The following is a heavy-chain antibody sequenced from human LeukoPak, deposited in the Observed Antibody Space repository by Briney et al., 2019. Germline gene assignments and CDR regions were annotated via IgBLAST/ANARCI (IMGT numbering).Heavy chain of an antibody. V-gene: IGHV3-30*02. Sequence: PGGSLRLSCAVSGFMFSNHGMHWVRQAPGRGLEWLAFIQFHGSDIFYADSVEGRFTISRDNSRNTLYLQMNSLRPEDTAVYYCAIDNPIEKVPGLGPGSWGQGTLVTVSS. CDR3: AIDNPIEKVPGLGPGS. CDR1: GFMFSNHG. D-gene: IGHD2-2*01. J-gene: IGHJ5*02. CDR2: IQFHGSDI.